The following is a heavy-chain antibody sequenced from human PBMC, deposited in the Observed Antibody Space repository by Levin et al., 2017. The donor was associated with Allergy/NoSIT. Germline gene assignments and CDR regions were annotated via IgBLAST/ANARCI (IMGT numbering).Heavy chain of an antibody. CDR3: ARDTSAGGSGWGSLDY. CDR2: MSYDGTSK. CDR1: GFTFTYYA. Sequence: GGSLRLSCAASGFTFTYYALHWVRQAPGKGLEWVAVMSYDGTSKSNADSVKGRFTISRDSSKNTLYLQMNSLRPEDTAVYYCARDTSAGGSGWGSLDYWGQGTLVTVSS. J-gene: IGHJ4*02. V-gene: IGHV3-30*01. D-gene: IGHD6-19*01.